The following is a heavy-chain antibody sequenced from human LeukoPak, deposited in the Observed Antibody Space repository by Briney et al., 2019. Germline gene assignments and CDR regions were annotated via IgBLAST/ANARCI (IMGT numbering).Heavy chain of an antibody. D-gene: IGHD5-18*01. J-gene: IGHJ4*02. Sequence: GGSLRLSCAASGFTFSSYAMGWVRQAPEKGLEWVSAISGSGGSTYYADSVKGRFTISRDNSKNTLYLQMNSLRAEDTAVYYCAREGRQRGYSYGTIDYWGQGTLVTVSS. CDR3: AREGRQRGYSYGTIDY. CDR2: ISGSGGST. V-gene: IGHV3-23*01. CDR1: GFTFSSYA.